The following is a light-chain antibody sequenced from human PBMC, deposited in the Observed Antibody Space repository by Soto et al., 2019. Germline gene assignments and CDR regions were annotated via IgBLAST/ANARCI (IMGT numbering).Light chain of an antibody. CDR3: QQYNNLPLT. V-gene: IGKV3-15*01. CDR2: DAS. CDR1: QSFSSK. J-gene: IGKJ4*01. Sequence: EIVMTQSPATLSVSPGERATLSCRSSQSFSSKLAWYQQKPGQAPRLLIYDASTRATGIPARFSGSESGTEFTLSISSLQAEDFAVYYCQQYNNLPLTFGGGTKVEI.